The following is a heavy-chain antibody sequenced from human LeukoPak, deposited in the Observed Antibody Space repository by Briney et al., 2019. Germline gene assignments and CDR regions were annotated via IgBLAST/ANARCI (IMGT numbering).Heavy chain of an antibody. V-gene: IGHV4-34*01. Sequence: SETLSLTCAVYGESFRHYYWTWIRQTSAKGLEWIGEIDYLGRTSYNPSLKSRLTISVDTSKNQFSLRLSPITAADTAVYYCARPVWCSATICTGPFDVWGQGTLVAVSS. CDR2: IDYLGRT. CDR3: ARPVWCSATICTGPFDV. J-gene: IGHJ4*02. CDR1: GESFRHYY. D-gene: IGHD3-16*01.